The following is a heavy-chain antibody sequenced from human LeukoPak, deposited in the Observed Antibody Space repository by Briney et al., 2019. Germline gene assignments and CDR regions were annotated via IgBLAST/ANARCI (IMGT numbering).Heavy chain of an antibody. CDR2: IRYDGSNK. J-gene: IGHJ5*02. CDR1: GFTFSSYG. D-gene: IGHD3-10*01. CDR3: SKDLTSDFGGDLDP. V-gene: IGHV3-30*02. Sequence: GGSLRLSCAASGFTFSSYGMHWVRQAPGKGLEWVAFIRYDGSNKYYADSAKGRFTISRDNSKSTVYLQMNSLRVEDAAVYYCSKDLTSDFGGDLDPWGQGTLVTVSS.